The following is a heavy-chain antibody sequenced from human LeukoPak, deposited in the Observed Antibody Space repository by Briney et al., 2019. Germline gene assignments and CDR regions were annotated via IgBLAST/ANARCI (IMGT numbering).Heavy chain of an antibody. V-gene: IGHV3-23*01. J-gene: IGHJ3*02. CDR3: AKVKYIVVVTAITGAFDI. CDR2: IGGSGGTT. D-gene: IGHD2-21*02. Sequence: GGSLRLSCAASGFTFSSNAMSWVRQAPGKGLEWVSGIGGSGGTTYYADPVKGRFTISRDNSKNTLYLQMNSLRAEDTAVYYCAKVKYIVVVTAITGAFDIWGQGTMVTVSS. CDR1: GFTFSSNA.